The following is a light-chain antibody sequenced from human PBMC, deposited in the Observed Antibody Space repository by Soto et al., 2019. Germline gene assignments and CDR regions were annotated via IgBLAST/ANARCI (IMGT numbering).Light chain of an antibody. CDR2: GAS. CDR3: QQYNNWPRT. J-gene: IGKJ1*01. CDR1: QSVSSN. Sequence: EIVNTQSPATLSVSPPERATLSCTASQSVSSNLAWYQQKPGQAPRLLIYGASTRATGIPARFSGSGSGTEFTLTISSLQSEDFAVYYCQQYNNWPRTFGQGTKV. V-gene: IGKV3-15*01.